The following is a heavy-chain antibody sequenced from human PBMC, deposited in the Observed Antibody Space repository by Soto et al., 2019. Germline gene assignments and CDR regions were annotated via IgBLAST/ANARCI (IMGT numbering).Heavy chain of an antibody. CDR1: GGTFSSYA. V-gene: IGHV1-69*06. Sequence: ASVKVSCKASGGTFSSYAISWVRQAPGQGLEWMGGIIPIFGTANYAQKFQGRVTITADKSTSTAYMELSSLRSEDTAVYYCARPRTSGYCTNGVCSGAEYYYYGMDVWGHGTTVTVSS. D-gene: IGHD2-8*01. CDR2: IIPIFGTA. CDR3: ARPRTSGYCTNGVCSGAEYYYYGMDV. J-gene: IGHJ6*02.